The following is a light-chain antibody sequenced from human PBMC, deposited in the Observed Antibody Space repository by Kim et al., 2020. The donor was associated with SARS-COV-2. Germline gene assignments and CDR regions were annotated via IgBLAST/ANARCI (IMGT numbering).Light chain of an antibody. V-gene: IGLV2-14*03. CDR3: NSYTSSSTLV. J-gene: IGLJ2*01. CDR1: SSDVGGYNY. Sequence: GQTITNSCTGTSSDVGGYNYVSWYQQHPGKVPKLMIYDVSSRPSGVYNRFSGSKSGNTASLTISGLQTEDEADYYCNSYTSSSTLVFGAGSKLTVL. CDR2: DVS.